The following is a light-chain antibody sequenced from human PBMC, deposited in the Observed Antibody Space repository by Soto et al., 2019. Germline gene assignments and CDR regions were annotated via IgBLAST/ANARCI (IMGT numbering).Light chain of an antibody. CDR1: QSLLHSNGYNY. V-gene: IGKV2-28*01. J-gene: IGKJ2*01. Sequence: IVMTQSPLSLPVTPGEPASISCKSSQSLLHSNGYNYLDWYLQKPGQSPELLIFLGSNRASGAPDRSSGSGLGSDFTLKISRLEAEDVGVYHCMQSLQMPYTCGHGTKLEIK. CDR3: MQSLQMPYT. CDR2: LGS.